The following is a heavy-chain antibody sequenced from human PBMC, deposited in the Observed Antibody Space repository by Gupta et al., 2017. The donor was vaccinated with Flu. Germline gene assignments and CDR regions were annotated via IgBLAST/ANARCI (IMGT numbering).Heavy chain of an antibody. V-gene: IGHV4-61*01. Sequence: QVQLQESGPGLVKPSEILSLACTVSSGALSIDSYYWSCFRRSPGKGLEWIGYFHSSGSTKYNPSVKSRISISGDTSKNQFTLSLSSVTEADTAVYYCAREGFSGSYTAFFDFWGPGVSVTVSS. D-gene: IGHD1-26*01. CDR3: AREGFSGSYTAFFDF. CDR2: FHSSGST. J-gene: IGHJ4*02. CDR1: SGALSIDSYY.